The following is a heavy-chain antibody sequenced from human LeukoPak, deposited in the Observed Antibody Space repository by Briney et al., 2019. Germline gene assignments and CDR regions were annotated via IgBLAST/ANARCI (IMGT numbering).Heavy chain of an antibody. Sequence: GGSLRLSCAASGFTVSSNYMSWVRQAPGKGLEWVSVIYSGGSTYYADSVKGRFTISRDNSKNTLYLQMNSLRAEDTAVYYCARHYGDYDSGPYYWYFDLWGRGTLVTVSS. CDR2: IYSGGST. CDR3: ARHYGDYDSGPYYWYFDL. J-gene: IGHJ2*01. V-gene: IGHV3-53*01. CDR1: GFTVSSNY. D-gene: IGHD4-17*01.